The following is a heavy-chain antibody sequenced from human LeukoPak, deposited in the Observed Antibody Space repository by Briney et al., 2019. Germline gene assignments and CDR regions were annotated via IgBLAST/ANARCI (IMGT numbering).Heavy chain of an antibody. CDR3: ARGREFGGVAVAGYHLDY. CDR2: TYYRSKWYN. D-gene: IGHD6-19*01. CDR1: GDSVSSNSAA. Sequence: SQTLSLTCAISGDSVSSNSAAWNWIRQSPSRGLEWLGRTYYRSKWYNDYAVSVKSRITINPDTSKNQFSLQLNSVTPEDTAVYYCARGREFGGVAVAGYHLDYWGQGTLVTVSS. J-gene: IGHJ4*02. V-gene: IGHV6-1*01.